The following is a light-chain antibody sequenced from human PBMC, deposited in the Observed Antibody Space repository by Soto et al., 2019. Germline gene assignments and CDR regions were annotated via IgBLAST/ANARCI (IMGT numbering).Light chain of an antibody. V-gene: IGKV1-5*01. CDR1: QSIASW. CDR2: DAS. Sequence: DIQMTQSPSTLSASVGERVTISCRASQSIASWLDWYQQKPGKAPKFLIYDASDLESGLPSRFSGSGSGTEFTLTISSVQADDFATYYCQQYRGKPFTFGQGTKVEIK. J-gene: IGKJ2*01. CDR3: QQYRGKPFT.